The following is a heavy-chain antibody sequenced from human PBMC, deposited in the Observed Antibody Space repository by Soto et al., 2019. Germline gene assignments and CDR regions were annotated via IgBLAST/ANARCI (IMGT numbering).Heavy chain of an antibody. J-gene: IGHJ6*02. V-gene: IGHV4-4*07. CDR1: VDSISTYY. CDR3: ARYSNNWFQTEGMDV. CDR2: IDASGNT. D-gene: IGHD1-20*01. Sequence: LSLTCTVSVDSISTYYWSWIRRSAGKGLGWIGRIDASGNTNYNPSLKSRVTMSADTSKKQFSLKLTSVTAADTAVYYCARYSNNWFQTEGMDVWGQGTTVTVSS.